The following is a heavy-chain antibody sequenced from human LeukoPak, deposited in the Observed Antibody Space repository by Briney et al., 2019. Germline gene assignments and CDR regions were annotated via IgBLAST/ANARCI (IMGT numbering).Heavy chain of an antibody. CDR1: GYTFTGYY. CDR3: ARCFPYYYDSSGYSPPDY. Sequence: ASVNVSCKASGYTFTGYYMHWVRQAPGQGLEWRGWINPNSGGTNYAQKFQGRVTMTRDTSISAAYMELSRLRSDDTAVYYCARCFPYYYDSSGYSPPDYWGQGTLVTVSS. D-gene: IGHD3-22*01. V-gene: IGHV1-2*02. CDR2: INPNSGGT. J-gene: IGHJ4*02.